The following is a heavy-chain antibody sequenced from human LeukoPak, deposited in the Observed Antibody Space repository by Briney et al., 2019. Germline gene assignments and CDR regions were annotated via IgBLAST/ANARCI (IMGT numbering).Heavy chain of an antibody. J-gene: IGHJ3*01. Sequence: GGSLRLSCAASGFTFSNYWMRWVRQAPGKGLEWVANIKHDGSEDYYLDSVRGRFTISRDNSRNTLYLHMNSLRAEDAAVYYCAKNHDSNSYHTDDAFDLWGQGTLVTVSS. CDR1: GFTFSNYW. V-gene: IGHV3-7*03. CDR2: IKHDGSED. D-gene: IGHD1-14*01. CDR3: AKNHDSNSYHTDDAFDL.